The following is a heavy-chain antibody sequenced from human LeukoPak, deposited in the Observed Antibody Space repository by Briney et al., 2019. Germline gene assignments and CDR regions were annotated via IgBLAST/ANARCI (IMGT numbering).Heavy chain of an antibody. D-gene: IGHD3-22*01. CDR1: GGSISSYY. J-gene: IGHJ2*01. Sequence: PSETLSLTCTVSGGSISSYYWSWIRQPPGKGLEWIGYIYYSGSTNYNPSLKSRVTISVDTSKNQFSLKLSSVTAADTAVYYCASGYYYDSSGYYWYFDLWGRGTLVTVSS. CDR3: ASGYYYDSSGYYWYFDL. CDR2: IYYSGST. V-gene: IGHV4-59*08.